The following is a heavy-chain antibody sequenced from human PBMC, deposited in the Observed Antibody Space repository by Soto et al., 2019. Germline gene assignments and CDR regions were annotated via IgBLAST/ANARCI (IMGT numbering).Heavy chain of an antibody. D-gene: IGHD1-1*01. CDR2: IDWDDDK. Sequence: SGPTLVNPTQTLTLTCTFSGFSLSTSGMRVSWIRQPPGKALEWLARIDWDDDKFYSTSLKTRLTISKDTSKNQVVLTMTSMDPVDTATYYRARMTGYNSNFDYWGQGTLVIVCS. CDR3: ARMTGYNSNFDY. V-gene: IGHV2-70*04. J-gene: IGHJ4*02. CDR1: GFSLSTSGMR.